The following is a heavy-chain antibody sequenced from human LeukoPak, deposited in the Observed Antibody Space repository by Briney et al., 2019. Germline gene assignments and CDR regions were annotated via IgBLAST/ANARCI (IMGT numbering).Heavy chain of an antibody. CDR1: GFTFSDHY. J-gene: IGHJ4*02. CDR2: ISSSGSTI. Sequence: GGSLRLSCAASGFTFSDHYMSWIRQAPGKGLEWVSYISSSGSTIYYADSVKGRFTISRDNAKNSLYLQKNSLRAEDTAVYYRARGPYDSSGDFDYWGQGTLVTVSS. CDR3: ARGPYDSSGDFDY. V-gene: IGHV3-11*01. D-gene: IGHD3-22*01.